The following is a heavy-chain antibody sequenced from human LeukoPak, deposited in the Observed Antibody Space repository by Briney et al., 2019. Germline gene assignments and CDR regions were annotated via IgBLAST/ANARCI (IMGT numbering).Heavy chain of an antibody. D-gene: IGHD3-16*01. Sequence: SETLSLTCTVSGYSISGGYYWGWIRQPPGKGLEWIGYIYYSGSTNYNPSLKSRVTISVDTSKNQFSLKLSCVTAVDTAVYYCVGSMRTYYFDYWGQGTLVSVSS. CDR2: IYYSGST. CDR1: GYSISGGYY. CDR3: VGSMRTYYFDY. J-gene: IGHJ4*02. V-gene: IGHV4-61*08.